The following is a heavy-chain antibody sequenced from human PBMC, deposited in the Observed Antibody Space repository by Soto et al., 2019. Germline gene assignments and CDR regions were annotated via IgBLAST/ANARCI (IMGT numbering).Heavy chain of an antibody. V-gene: IGHV4-4*02. J-gene: IGHJ4*02. Sequence: QVQLQESGPGLVKPSGTLSLTCAVSGGSINSPNWWNWVRQPPGKGLEWIGEIHHSWSSNYNPSLKSRLTLSVDKSKNELSLKLNSVTAADTAVYYCGRAYSSGAPFDSWGQGTLVTVSS. CDR3: GRAYSSGAPFDS. D-gene: IGHD6-19*01. CDR1: GGSINSPNW. CDR2: IHHSWSS.